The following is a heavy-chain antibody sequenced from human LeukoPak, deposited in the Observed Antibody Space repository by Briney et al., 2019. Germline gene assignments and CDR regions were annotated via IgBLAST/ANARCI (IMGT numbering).Heavy chain of an antibody. D-gene: IGHD2-15*01. J-gene: IGHJ5*02. Sequence: ASVKVSCKTSGYTFTGYYMHWVRQAPGQGLEWMGWINPNSGGTNYTQKFQGRVTMTRDTSISTAYMELSRLRSDDTAVYYCARVLSYCSGGSCYWFDPWGQGTLVTVSS. CDR3: ARVLSYCSGGSCYWFDP. V-gene: IGHV1-2*02. CDR2: INPNSGGT. CDR1: GYTFTGYY.